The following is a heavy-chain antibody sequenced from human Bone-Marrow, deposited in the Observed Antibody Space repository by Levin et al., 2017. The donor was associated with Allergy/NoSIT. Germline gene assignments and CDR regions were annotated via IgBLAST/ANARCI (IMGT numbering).Heavy chain of an antibody. CDR3: ARGADWNYGIPPNFDY. CDR1: GGSISCSSYY. J-gene: IGHJ4*02. D-gene: IGHD1-7*01. Sequence: SQTLSLTCTVSGGSISCSSYYWGWIRQPPGKGLEWIGSIYHSGRTYYNPSLKSRVTISVDTSKNQFSLKLSSVTAADTAVYYCARGADWNYGIPPNFDYWGQGALVTVSS. CDR2: IYHSGRT. V-gene: IGHV4-39*07.